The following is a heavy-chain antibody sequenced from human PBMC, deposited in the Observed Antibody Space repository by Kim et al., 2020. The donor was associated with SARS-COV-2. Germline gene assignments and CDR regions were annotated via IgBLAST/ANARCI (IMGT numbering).Heavy chain of an antibody. V-gene: IGHV3-23*01. CDR1: GFTFTGYA. Sequence: GGSLRLSCTTSGFTFTGYAMSWVRQAPGKGLEWVSSIDGSDGTTYYVDSVKGRFTISRDNSKNTLYLQMSTLRADDTAAYYCMKGGWGWIWDHWGQGNL. CDR3: MKGGWGWIWDH. D-gene: IGHD2-2*03. CDR2: IDGSDGTT. J-gene: IGHJ4*02.